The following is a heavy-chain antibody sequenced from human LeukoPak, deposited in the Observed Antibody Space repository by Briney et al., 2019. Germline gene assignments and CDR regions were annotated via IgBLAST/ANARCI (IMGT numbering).Heavy chain of an antibody. CDR3: AKDIRSSPGRGTYYFHY. D-gene: IGHD6-13*01. CDR1: GFTFEVYA. V-gene: IGHV3-9*01. Sequence: SLRPSCAASGFTFEVYAMHWARQAPGKGHERVSGISWNSGTRGYADSVKGRFTISRDNAKASLYLQMNSLRAEDTALYYCAKDIRSSPGRGTYYFHYWCQGTLVTVA. J-gene: IGHJ4*02. CDR2: ISWNSGTR.